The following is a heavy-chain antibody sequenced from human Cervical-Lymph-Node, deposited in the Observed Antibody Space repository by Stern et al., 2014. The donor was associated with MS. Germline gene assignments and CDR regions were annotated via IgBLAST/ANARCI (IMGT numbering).Heavy chain of an antibody. CDR3: AKGEGANWFDP. Sequence: QVQLVQSGAEVKKPGSSVKVSCKASGGTFGTYAITWVRQAPGQGLEWMGGIIPSFGKPNYAQRCESRVTITADESATTDNMELRSLRSAVTAVYYCAKGEGANWFDPWGQGTLVSVAS. CDR2: IIPSFGKP. V-gene: IGHV1-69*01. CDR1: GGTFGTYA. J-gene: IGHJ5*02. D-gene: IGHD1-26*01.